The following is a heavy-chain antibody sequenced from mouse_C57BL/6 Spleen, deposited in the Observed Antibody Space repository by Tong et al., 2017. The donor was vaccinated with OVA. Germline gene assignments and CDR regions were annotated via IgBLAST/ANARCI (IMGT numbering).Heavy chain of an antibody. Sequence: EVQLQESGGGLVKPGGSLKLSCAASGFTFSDYGMHWVRQAPEKGLEWVAYISSGSSTIYYADTVKGRFTISRDNAKNTLFLQMTSLRSEDTAMYYCARPYYDGYYPYAMDYWGQGTSVTVSS. J-gene: IGHJ4*01. CDR2: ISSGSSTI. D-gene: IGHD2-3*01. V-gene: IGHV5-17*01. CDR3: ARPYYDGYYPYAMDY. CDR1: GFTFSDYG.